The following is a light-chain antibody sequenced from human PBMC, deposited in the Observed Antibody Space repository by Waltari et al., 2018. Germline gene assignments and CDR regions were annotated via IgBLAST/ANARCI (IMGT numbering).Light chain of an antibody. J-gene: IGLJ3*02. V-gene: IGLV1-44*01. CDR1: SSHIGSNT. Sequence: QSVLTQPPSASGTPGQRVTSSCSGSSSHIGSNTVNWYQQLPGTAPKLLIYSNNQRPSGVPDRFSGSKSGTSASLAISGLQSEDEADYYCAAWDDSLNGFWVFGGGTKLTVL. CDR3: AAWDDSLNGFWV. CDR2: SNN.